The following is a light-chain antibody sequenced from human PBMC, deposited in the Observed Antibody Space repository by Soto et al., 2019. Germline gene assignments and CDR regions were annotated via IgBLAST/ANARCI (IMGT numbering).Light chain of an antibody. J-gene: IGLJ3*02. Sequence: QSALTQPASVSGSPGQSITISCAGTSADVGAYDYVSWYQHHPGKVPKLMIYDVSDWPSGVSTRFSGSKSANMASLTISGLQADDEADYYYAAYTTSSTLVFGGGTKLTVL. V-gene: IGLV2-14*03. CDR1: SADVGAYDY. CDR2: DVS. CDR3: AAYTTSSTLV.